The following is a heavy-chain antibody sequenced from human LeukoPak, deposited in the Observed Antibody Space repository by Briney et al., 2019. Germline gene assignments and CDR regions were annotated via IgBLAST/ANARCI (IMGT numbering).Heavy chain of an antibody. D-gene: IGHD3-22*01. Sequence: GGSLRLSCAASGFTFDDYAMHWVRQAPGKGLEWVSLISWDGGSTYYADSVKGRFTISRDNAKNSLYLQMNSLRAEDMALYYCARGLMGGYPHFDYWGQGTLVTVSS. J-gene: IGHJ4*02. CDR3: ARGLMGGYPHFDY. V-gene: IGHV3-43D*03. CDR1: GFTFDDYA. CDR2: ISWDGGST.